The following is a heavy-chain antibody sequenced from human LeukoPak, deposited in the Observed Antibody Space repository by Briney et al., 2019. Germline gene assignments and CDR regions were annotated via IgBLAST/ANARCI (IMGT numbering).Heavy chain of an antibody. CDR1: GFTFSSYA. D-gene: IGHD4-17*01. CDR2: ISYNGNNK. V-gene: IGHV3-30*04. CDR3: AKDQVRATVTTVSGAFDI. J-gene: IGHJ3*02. Sequence: GRSLRLSCAASGFTFSSYAMHWVRQAPGKGLEWVAVISYNGNNKYYADSVKGRFTISRDNSKSTLYLQMNSLRAEDTTIYYCAKDQVRATVTTVSGAFDIWGQGTMVTVSS.